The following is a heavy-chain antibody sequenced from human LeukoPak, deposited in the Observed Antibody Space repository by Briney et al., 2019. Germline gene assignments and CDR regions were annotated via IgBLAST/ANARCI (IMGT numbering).Heavy chain of an antibody. J-gene: IGHJ4*02. CDR1: GFTFDDYA. CDR3: AGALLWFGELIDY. D-gene: IGHD3-10*01. CDR2: INWNSDSI. Sequence: PGGSLRLSCAVSGFTFDDYAMHWVRQVPGKGLEWVSGINWNSDSIGYADSVKGRFTTSRDNAKNSLYLQMNSLRAEDTAVYYCAGALLWFGELIDYWGQGTLVTVSS. V-gene: IGHV3-9*01.